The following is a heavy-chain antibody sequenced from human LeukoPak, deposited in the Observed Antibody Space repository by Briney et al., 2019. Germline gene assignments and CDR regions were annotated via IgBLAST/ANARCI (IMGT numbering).Heavy chain of an antibody. CDR1: GFTFSSYA. CDR2: ISGSGCST. Sequence: GGALRLSCAASGFTFSSYAMSSVRQAPGKGLEWVSAISGSGCSTYYEDSVKGRFTISRDNSKNTLYLQMNSLRAEATAVYYCTKGILGGYSYGYWVYYFDYWGQGTLVTVSS. J-gene: IGHJ4*02. CDR3: TKGILGGYSYGYWVYYFDY. V-gene: IGHV3-23*01. D-gene: IGHD5-18*01.